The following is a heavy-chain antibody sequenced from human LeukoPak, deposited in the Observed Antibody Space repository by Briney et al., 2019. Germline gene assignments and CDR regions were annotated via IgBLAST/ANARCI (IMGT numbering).Heavy chain of an antibody. V-gene: IGHV3-23*01. CDR3: AKEGGGADDY. J-gene: IGHJ4*02. D-gene: IGHD3-16*01. CDR2: ISVSGDNT. Sequence: EGSLRLSCAASGFSVSTYAMSWVRQAPGKGLEWVSAISVSGDNTYYADSVKGRFTLFRDNSKNTLYLQMNRLRVEDTAVYYCAKEGGGADDYWGQGTLVTVSS. CDR1: GFSVSTYA.